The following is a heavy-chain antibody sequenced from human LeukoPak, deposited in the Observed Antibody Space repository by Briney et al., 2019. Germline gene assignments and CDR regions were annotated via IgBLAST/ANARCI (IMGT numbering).Heavy chain of an antibody. V-gene: IGHV4-30-4*01. CDR3: ARRILGSYGYDAFDI. CDR1: GGSISSGDYY. CDR2: TYYSGST. J-gene: IGHJ3*02. D-gene: IGHD5-18*01. Sequence: SQTLSLTCTVSGGSISSGDYYWSWIRQPPGKGLEWIGYTYYSGSTYYNPSLKSRVTISVDTSKNQFSLKLSSVTAANTAVYYCARRILGSYGYDAFDIWGQGTMVTVSS.